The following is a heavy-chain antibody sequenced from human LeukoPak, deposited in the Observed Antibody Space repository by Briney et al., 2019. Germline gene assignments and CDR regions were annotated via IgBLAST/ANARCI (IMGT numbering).Heavy chain of an antibody. D-gene: IGHD1-1*01. CDR3: AREILEPGKTHEY. Sequence: PGGSLRLSCAASGITFSDHYMSWIRQAPGKGLEWLSYISSGGDSIYYADSVKGRFTISRDNAKNTLYLQMDSLRAEDTAMYYCAREILEPGKTHEYWGQGTLVTVSS. J-gene: IGHJ4*02. V-gene: IGHV3-11*04. CDR2: ISSGGDSI. CDR1: GITFSDHY.